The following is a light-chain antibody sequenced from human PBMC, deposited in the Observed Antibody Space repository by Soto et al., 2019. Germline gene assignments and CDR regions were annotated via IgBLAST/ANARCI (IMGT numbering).Light chain of an antibody. V-gene: IGKV1-5*03. Sequence: DIQMTQSPSTLSAFVGDRVTITCRASQSINTWLAWYQQKPGKAPKVLIYKASSLESGVPSRFSGIGSGTEFTLTISSLQPDDFATYYCQQYNSYWTFGQGTKVEIK. CDR3: QQYNSYWT. CDR2: KAS. J-gene: IGKJ1*01. CDR1: QSINTW.